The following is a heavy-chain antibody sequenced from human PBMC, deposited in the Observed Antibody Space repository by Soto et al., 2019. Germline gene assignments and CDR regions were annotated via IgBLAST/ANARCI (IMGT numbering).Heavy chain of an antibody. J-gene: IGHJ4*02. D-gene: IGHD3-16*01. V-gene: IGHV3-48*02. CDR1: GFTFSSYS. CDR3: ARGGAYLTFDY. CDR2: ISSSSSTI. Sequence: EVQLVESGGGLVQPGGSLRLSCAASGFTFSSYSMNWVRQAPGKGLEWVSYISSSSSTIYYADSVKSRFTISRDNAKNPLYLQMNNLRDEDTAVYYCARGGAYLTFDYWGQGTLVTVSS.